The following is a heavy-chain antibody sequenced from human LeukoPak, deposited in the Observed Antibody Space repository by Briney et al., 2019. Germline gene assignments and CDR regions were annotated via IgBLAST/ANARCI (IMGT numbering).Heavy chain of an antibody. CDR1: GGSISSGDYY. V-gene: IGHV4-30-4*01. D-gene: IGHD1-14*01. Sequence: SQTLSLTCTVSGGSISSGDYYWSWIRQPPGKGLEWIGYIYYSGSTYYNPSLKSRVTISVDTSKNQFSLKLSSVTAADTAVYYCARAGAITGDFDYWSQGTLVTVSS. J-gene: IGHJ4*02. CDR3: ARAGAITGDFDY. CDR2: IYYSGST.